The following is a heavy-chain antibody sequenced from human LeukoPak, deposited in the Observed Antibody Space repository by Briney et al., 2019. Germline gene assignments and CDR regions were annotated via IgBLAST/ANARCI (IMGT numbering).Heavy chain of an antibody. V-gene: IGHV3-48*01. J-gene: IGHJ4*02. CDR3: ARTNERELDY. Sequence: GGSLRLSCAASGFTFISYHMNWFGQAPGKGLEWVSYISIFSSTIYYADSVKGRFTISRDDASSLVYLQMNSLRAEDTAVYYCARTNERELDYWGQGTLVTVSS. D-gene: IGHD1-26*01. CDR1: GFTFISYH. CDR2: ISIFSSTI.